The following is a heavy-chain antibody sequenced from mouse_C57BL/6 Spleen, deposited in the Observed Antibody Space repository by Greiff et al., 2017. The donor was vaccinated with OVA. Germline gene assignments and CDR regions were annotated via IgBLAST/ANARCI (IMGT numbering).Heavy chain of an antibody. Sequence: EVKVVESGGGLVKPGGSLKLSCAASGFTFSDYGMHWVRQAPEKGLEWVAYISSGSSTIYYADTVKGRFTISRDNAKNTLFLQMTSLRSEDTAMYYCARPNYGSYWYFDVWGTGTTVTVSS. CDR2: ISSGSSTI. J-gene: IGHJ1*03. CDR1: GFTFSDYG. V-gene: IGHV5-17*01. CDR3: ARPNYGSYWYFDV. D-gene: IGHD1-1*01.